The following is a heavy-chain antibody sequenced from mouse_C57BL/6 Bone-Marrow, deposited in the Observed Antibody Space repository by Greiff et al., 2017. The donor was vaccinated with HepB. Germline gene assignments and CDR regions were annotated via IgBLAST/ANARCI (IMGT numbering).Heavy chain of an antibody. Sequence: EVKVEESGGGLVQPGGSLKLSCAASGFTFSDYYMYWVRQTPEKRLEWVAYISNSDGSTYYADTVKGRFTISRDNAKNTLYLQMSRLKSEDTAMYYCARSRLGWFAYWGQGTLVTVSA. CDR3: ARSRLGWFAY. D-gene: IGHD1-1*01. CDR2: ISNSDGST. CDR1: GFTFSDYY. J-gene: IGHJ3*01. V-gene: IGHV5-12*01.